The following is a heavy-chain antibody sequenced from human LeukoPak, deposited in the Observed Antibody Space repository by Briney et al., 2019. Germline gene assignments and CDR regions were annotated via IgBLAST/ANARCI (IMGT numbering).Heavy chain of an antibody. CDR3: ASSVRSTDY. D-gene: IGHD5/OR15-5a*01. Sequence: SETLSLTCAVYGESLSKYYWTWIHQSPGKGLEWIGEINHRGSTNLNPSLKSRVTLSVDTSKHQFSLKLTSMTAADAAVYYCASSVRSTDYWGQGTLVTVSP. CDR2: INHRGST. J-gene: IGHJ4*02. V-gene: IGHV4-34*01. CDR1: GESLSKYY.